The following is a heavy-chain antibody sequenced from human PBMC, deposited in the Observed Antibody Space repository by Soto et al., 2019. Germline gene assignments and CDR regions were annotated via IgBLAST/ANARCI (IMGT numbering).Heavy chain of an antibody. J-gene: IGHJ6*02. V-gene: IGHV3-23*01. Sequence: GWSLRLSCSPSAFTFSSYAMSWVLQSPVKGLGWVSSVPDSGGLTYYADSVKGRFTISRDNSNNTLSLQMNSLRAEDTAVYYCAKGVYYYDSSGYSTTYAMDVWGQGTTVTVSS. CDR1: AFTFSSYA. D-gene: IGHD3-22*01. CDR2: VPDSGGLT. CDR3: AKGVYYYDSSGYSTTYAMDV.